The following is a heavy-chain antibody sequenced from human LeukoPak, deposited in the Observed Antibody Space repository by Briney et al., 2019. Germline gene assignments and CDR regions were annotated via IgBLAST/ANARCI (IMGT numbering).Heavy chain of an antibody. D-gene: IGHD4-17*01. V-gene: IGHV4-39*01. J-gene: IGHJ4*02. Sequence: SETLSLTCTVSGGSIIGSSYYWGWIRQPPGKGLEWIGSAFYSGDTYYKSSLKSRVTISVDTSRNQFSLKLSSVTAADTAVYYCGRLRGAMTTVTSDFDYWGQGTLVTVSS. CDR3: GRLRGAMTTVTSDFDY. CDR1: GGSIIGSSYY. CDR2: AFYSGDT.